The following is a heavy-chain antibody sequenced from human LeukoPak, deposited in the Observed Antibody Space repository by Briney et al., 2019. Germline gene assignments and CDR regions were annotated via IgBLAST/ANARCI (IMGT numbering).Heavy chain of an antibody. D-gene: IGHD1-26*01. V-gene: IGHV7-4-1*02. Sequence: ASVTVSRKASGYTFTSYSMTWVRQVPGQGLGWMGYISANTGNPTYAQDFTGRFVFFWDTSVTTAYLQISSLKAEDTAVYYWARDARVGSYDHWGQGTLVTVSS. J-gene: IGHJ4*02. CDR1: GYTFTSYS. CDR2: ISANTGNP. CDR3: ARDARVGSYDH.